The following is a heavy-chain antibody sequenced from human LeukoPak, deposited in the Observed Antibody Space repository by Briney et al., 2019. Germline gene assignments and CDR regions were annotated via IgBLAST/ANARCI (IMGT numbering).Heavy chain of an antibody. J-gene: IGHJ4*02. V-gene: IGHV1-58*01. CDR2: IVVGSGNT. D-gene: IGHD3-16*01. Sequence: GTSVKVSCKASGFTFTSSAVQWVRQARGQRLEWIGWIVVGSGNTNYAQKFQERVTITRDMSTSTAYMELSSLRSEDTAVYYCAADRESLRLGELEWHYWGQGTLVTVSS. CDR3: AADRESLRLGELEWHY. CDR1: GFTFTSSA.